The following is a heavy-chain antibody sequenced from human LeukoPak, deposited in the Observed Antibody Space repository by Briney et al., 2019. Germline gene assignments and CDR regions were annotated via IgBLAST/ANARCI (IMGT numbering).Heavy chain of an antibody. CDR2: ISWNSGSI. CDR1: GFTFDDYA. Sequence: GGSLRLSCAASGFTFDDYAMHWVRQAPGKGLEWVSGISWNSGSIGYADSVKGRFTISRDNAKNSLYLQMNSLRAEDTALYYCAKGLITLAARPGMDVWGQGTTVTVSS. V-gene: IGHV3-9*01. J-gene: IGHJ6*02. D-gene: IGHD6-25*01. CDR3: AKGLITLAARPGMDV.